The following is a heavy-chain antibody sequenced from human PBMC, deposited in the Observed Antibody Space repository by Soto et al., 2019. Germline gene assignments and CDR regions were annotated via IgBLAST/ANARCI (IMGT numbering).Heavy chain of an antibody. CDR2: IIPILGIA. CDR3: ARDSRDSSSWYRGESGYNWFDP. V-gene: IGHV1-69*08. Sequence: QVPLVQSGAEVKKPGSSVKVSCKASGGTFSSYTISWVRQAPGQGLEWMGRIIPILGIANYAQKFQGRVTITADKSTSTAYMELSSLRSEDTAVYYCARDSRDSSSWYRGESGYNWFDPWGQGTLVTVSS. J-gene: IGHJ5*02. CDR1: GGTFSSYT. D-gene: IGHD6-13*01.